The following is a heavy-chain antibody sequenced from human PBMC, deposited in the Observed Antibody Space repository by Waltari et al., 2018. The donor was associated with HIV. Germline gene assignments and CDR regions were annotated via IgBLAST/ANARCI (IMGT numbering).Heavy chain of an antibody. CDR1: GFIFSDHY. Sequence: DVQMVDSGGGLVQPGGSLRLSCVGSGFIFSDHYMDWVRQVPGRGVEWVGRMGSQVNDYAAEYAASVEGRFSISRDDSKNSVSLQMNGLKTDDTAVYYGVRGPVVGNYYSGMDVWGQGTTVIVSS. V-gene: IGHV3-72*01. J-gene: IGHJ6*02. D-gene: IGHD3-10*01. CDR3: VRGPVVGNYYSGMDV. CDR2: MGSQVNDYAA.